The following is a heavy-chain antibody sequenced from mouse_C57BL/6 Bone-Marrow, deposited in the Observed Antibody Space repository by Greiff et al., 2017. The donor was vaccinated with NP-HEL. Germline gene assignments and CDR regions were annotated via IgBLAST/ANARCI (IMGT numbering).Heavy chain of an antibody. V-gene: IGHV1-19*01. CDR1: GYTFTDYY. CDR2: INPYNGGT. Sequence: EVQLQQSGPVLVKPGASVKMSCKASGYTFTDYYMNWVKQSHGKSLEWIGVINPYNGGTSYNQKFKGKATLTVDKSSSTAYMELNSLTSEDSAVYYCAREGYDYDDPFAYWGQGTLVTVSA. D-gene: IGHD2-4*01. CDR3: AREGYDYDDPFAY. J-gene: IGHJ3*01.